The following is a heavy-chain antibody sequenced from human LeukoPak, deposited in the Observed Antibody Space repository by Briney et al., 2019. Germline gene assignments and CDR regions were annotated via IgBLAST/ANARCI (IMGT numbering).Heavy chain of an antibody. CDR3: VRSRIWEVLSSFDL. CDR2: IRFDGSNT. J-gene: IGHJ4*02. V-gene: IGHV3-30*02. CDR1: GFTFSSYG. D-gene: IGHD1-26*01. Sequence: GGSLRLSCAASGFTFSSYGMHWVRQAPGKGLEWVAFIRFDGSNTYYADSVKGRFTISRDNSKNTLYLQMSSLRADDTAVYYCVRSRIWEVLSSFDLWGQGALVIVSS.